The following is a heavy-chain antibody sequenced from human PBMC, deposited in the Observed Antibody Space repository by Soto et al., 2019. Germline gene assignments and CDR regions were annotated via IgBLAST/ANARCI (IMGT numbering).Heavy chain of an antibody. Sequence: SETLSLTCAVYGGSFSGYYWSWIRQPPGKGLEWIGEIYHSGSTNYNPSLKSRVTISVDKSKNQFSLKLSSVTAADTAVYYCAGDSGYYGSGSSYYYYGMDVWGQGTTVTVSS. CDR3: AGDSGYYGSGSSYYYYGMDV. V-gene: IGHV4-34*01. D-gene: IGHD3-10*01. CDR1: GGSFSGYY. J-gene: IGHJ6*02. CDR2: IYHSGST.